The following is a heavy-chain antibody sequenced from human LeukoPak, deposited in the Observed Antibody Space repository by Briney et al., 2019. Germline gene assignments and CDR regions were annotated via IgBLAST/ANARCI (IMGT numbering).Heavy chain of an antibody. CDR1: GGSISSSNW. Sequence: PSETLSLTCAVSGGSISSSNWWSWVRQPPGKGLEWIGEIYHSGSTNYNPSLKSRVTISVDKSKNQFSLKLSSVTAADTAVYYCARGRGDGGAARPVFTYYYMDVWGKGTTVTVSS. CDR3: ARGRGDGGAARPVFTYYYMDV. V-gene: IGHV4-4*02. D-gene: IGHD6-6*01. J-gene: IGHJ6*03. CDR2: IYHSGST.